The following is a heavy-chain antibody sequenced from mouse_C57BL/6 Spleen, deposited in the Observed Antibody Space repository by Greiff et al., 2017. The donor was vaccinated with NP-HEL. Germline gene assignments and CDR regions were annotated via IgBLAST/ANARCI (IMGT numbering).Heavy chain of an antibody. CDR1: GYTFTSYW. CDR2: IDPSDSYT. V-gene: IGHV1-69*01. D-gene: IGHD1-1*02. Sequence: QVQLQQPGAELVMPGASVKLSCKASGYTFTSYWMHWVKQRPGQGLEWIGEIDPSDSYTNYNQKFKGKSTLTVDKSSGTAYMQLSSLTSEDSAVYYCARGSPHAMDYWGQGTSVTVSS. J-gene: IGHJ4*01. CDR3: ARGSPHAMDY.